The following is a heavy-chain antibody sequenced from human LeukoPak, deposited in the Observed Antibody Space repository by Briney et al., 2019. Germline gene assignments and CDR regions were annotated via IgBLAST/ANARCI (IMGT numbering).Heavy chain of an antibody. CDR1: GFTFSSYW. Sequence: GGSLRLSCAASGFTFSSYWMHWVRQAPGKGLVWVSRINSDGSSTNYADSVKGRFTISRDNAKNTLYLQMNSLRAEDTAVYYCAREYYDFWSGYWNYWGQGTLVTVSS. J-gene: IGHJ4*02. CDR3: AREYYDFWSGYWNY. CDR2: INSDGSST. D-gene: IGHD3-3*01. V-gene: IGHV3-74*01.